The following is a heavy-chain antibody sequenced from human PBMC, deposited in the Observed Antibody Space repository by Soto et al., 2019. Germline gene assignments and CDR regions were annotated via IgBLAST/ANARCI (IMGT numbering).Heavy chain of an antibody. D-gene: IGHD4-4*01. J-gene: IGHJ4*02. CDR2: INPNSGGT. CDR3: ARFGRTTAIITPDY. CDR1: GYTFTGYY. V-gene: IGHV1-2*02. Sequence: GASVKVSCKASGYTFTGYYMHWVRQAPGQGLEWMGWINPNSGGTNYAQKFQGRVTMTRDTSISTAYMELSRLRSDDTAVYYCARFGRTTAIITPDYWGPGILVTVYS.